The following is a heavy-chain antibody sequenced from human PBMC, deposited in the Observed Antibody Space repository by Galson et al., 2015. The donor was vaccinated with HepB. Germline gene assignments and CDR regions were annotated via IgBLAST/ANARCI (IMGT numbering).Heavy chain of an antibody. Sequence: TLSLTCTVSGGSISSSSYYWGWIRQPPGKGLEWIGSIYYSGSTYYNPSLKSRVTISVDTSKNQFSLKLSSVTAADTTVYYCARHGTSGYMDVWGKGTTVTVSS. CDR1: GGSISSSSYY. V-gene: IGHV4-39*01. J-gene: IGHJ6*03. CDR2: IYYSGST. CDR3: ARHGTSGYMDV. D-gene: IGHD1-26*01.